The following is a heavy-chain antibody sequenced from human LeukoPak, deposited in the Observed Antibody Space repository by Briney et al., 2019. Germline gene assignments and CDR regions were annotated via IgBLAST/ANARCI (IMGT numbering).Heavy chain of an antibody. J-gene: IGHJ4*02. CDR2: INYDGTTT. V-gene: IGHV3-74*01. CDR1: GFNFSSYW. CDR3: AGVNYWNYPF. D-gene: IGHD1-7*01. Sequence: GGSLRLSCAASGFNFSSYWMHWVRQAPGKGLVWISRINYDGTTTSYADSVKGRFTISRDNAKNSLYLQMNSLRVEDTAVYYCAGVNYWNYPFWGQGTLVTVSS.